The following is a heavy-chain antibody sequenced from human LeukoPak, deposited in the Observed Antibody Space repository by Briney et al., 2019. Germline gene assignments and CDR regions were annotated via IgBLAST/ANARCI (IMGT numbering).Heavy chain of an antibody. Sequence: ASVKVSCKASGGTFISYTISWVRQAPGQGLEWMGGIIPILGIANYAQKFQGRVTITADKSTSTAYMELSSLRSEDTAVYYCARDKSVESGYDRWGQGTLVTVSS. CDR3: ARDKSVESGYDR. D-gene: IGHD5-12*01. J-gene: IGHJ5*02. CDR2: IIPILGIA. V-gene: IGHV1-69*10. CDR1: GGTFISYT.